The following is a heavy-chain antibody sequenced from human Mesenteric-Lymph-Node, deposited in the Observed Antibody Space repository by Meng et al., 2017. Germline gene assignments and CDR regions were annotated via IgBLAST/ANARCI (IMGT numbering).Heavy chain of an antibody. CDR3: ARDMGTTSSSGWSHDY. J-gene: IGHJ4*02. CDR2: IWYDGSNK. V-gene: IGHV3-33*01. D-gene: IGHD6-19*01. Sequence: ISCAASGLTFSSFGMHWVRQAPGKGLEWVAIIWYDGSNKYYADSVKGRFIISRDNSKNTLYLEMNSLRAEDTAVYYCARDMGTTSSSGWSHDYWGQGTLVTVSS. CDR1: GLTFSSFG.